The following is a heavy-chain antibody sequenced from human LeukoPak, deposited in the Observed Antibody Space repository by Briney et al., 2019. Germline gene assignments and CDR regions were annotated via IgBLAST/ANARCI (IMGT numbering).Heavy chain of an antibody. D-gene: IGHD3-3*01. Sequence: GGSLRLSCAASGFTFSSYGMHWVRQAPGKGLEWVAVVWYDGSNKHYADSVKGRFTISRDNSKNTLYLQMNSLRAEDTAVYYCARDGPNYDFWSGYYTRNWFDPWGQGTLVTVSS. CDR1: GFTFSSYG. V-gene: IGHV3-33*08. CDR2: VWYDGSNK. J-gene: IGHJ5*02. CDR3: ARDGPNYDFWSGYYTRNWFDP.